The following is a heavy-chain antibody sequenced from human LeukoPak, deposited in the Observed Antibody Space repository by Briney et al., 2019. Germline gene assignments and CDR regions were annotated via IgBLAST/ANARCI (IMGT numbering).Heavy chain of an antibody. CDR3: ASTRYCSSTSCYVVDP. CDR1: GGSISSYY. V-gene: IGHV4-59*12. Sequence: SETLSLTCTVSGGSISSYYWSWIRQPPGKGLEWIGYIYHSGSTYYNPSLKSRVTISVDRSKNQFSLKLSSVTAADTAVYYCASTRYCSSTSCYVVDPWGQGTLVTVSS. J-gene: IGHJ5*02. CDR2: IYHSGST. D-gene: IGHD2-2*01.